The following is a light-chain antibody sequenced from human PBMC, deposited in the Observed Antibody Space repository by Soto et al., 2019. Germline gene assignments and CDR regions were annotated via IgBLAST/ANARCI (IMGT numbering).Light chain of an antibody. CDR2: AAS. CDR3: LQDYNYPYT. J-gene: IGKJ5*01. Sequence: AIQVTQSPSSLSASVGDRVTITCRASQDISSYLAWYQQKPGKAPTLLIYAASTLQSGVPSRFSGSGSGTDFTLTISSLQPEDFATYYCLQDYNYPYTFGQGTRLEIK. CDR1: QDISSY. V-gene: IGKV1-6*01.